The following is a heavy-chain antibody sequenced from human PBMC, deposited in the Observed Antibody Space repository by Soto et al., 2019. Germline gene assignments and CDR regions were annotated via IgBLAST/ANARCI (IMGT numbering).Heavy chain of an antibody. V-gene: IGHV5-51*01. CDR1: GYSFTSYW. J-gene: IGHJ3*02. D-gene: IGHD2-15*01. CDR2: IYPGDSDT. Sequence: GESLKISCKGAGYSFTSYWSGWVRQMTGKGLEWMGIIYPGDSDTRYSPSFQGQVTISADKSISTAYLQWSSLKASDTAMYYCARPCSGGSCYYKDAFDIWGQGTMVTVSS. CDR3: ARPCSGGSCYYKDAFDI.